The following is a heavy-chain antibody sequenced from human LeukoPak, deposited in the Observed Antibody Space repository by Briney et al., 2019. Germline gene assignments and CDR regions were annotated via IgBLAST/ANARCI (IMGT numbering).Heavy chain of an antibody. CDR1: GGSISSYY. D-gene: IGHD6-19*01. V-gene: IGHV4-59*01. Sequence: SETLSLTCTVSGGSISSYYWSWIRQPPGKGLVWIGYIYYSGSTNYNPSLKSRVTISVDTSKNQFSLKLSSVTAADTAVYYCAREDSSGWYWFDPWGQGTLVTVSS. CDR2: IYYSGST. J-gene: IGHJ5*02. CDR3: AREDSSGWYWFDP.